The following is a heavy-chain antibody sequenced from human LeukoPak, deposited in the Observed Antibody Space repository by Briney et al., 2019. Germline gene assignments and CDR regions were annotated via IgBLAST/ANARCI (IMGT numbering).Heavy chain of an antibody. D-gene: IGHD1-26*01. J-gene: IGHJ4*02. V-gene: IGHV3-48*03. CDR1: GFTFSSYE. CDR3: ASTIVGATDY. CDR2: ISSSGSTI. Sequence: PGGSLRLSCAASGFTFSSYEMNWVRQGPGRGLERVSYISSSGSTIYYADSVKGRFTISRDHAKDSLYLQINSLRAEDTAVYYCASTIVGATDYWGQGTLVTVSS.